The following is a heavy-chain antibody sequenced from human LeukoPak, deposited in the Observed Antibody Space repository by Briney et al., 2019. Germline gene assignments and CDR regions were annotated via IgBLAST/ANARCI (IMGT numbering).Heavy chain of an antibody. CDR3: AKDLSTVTTGRGYFDY. Sequence: GGSLRLSCAASGFTFSSYGMHWVRQAPGKGLEWVAFIRYDGSNKYYADSVEGRFTISRDNSKNTLYLQMNSLRAGDTAVYYCAKDLSTVTTGRGYFDYWGQGTPVTVSS. CDR1: GFTFSSYG. J-gene: IGHJ4*02. V-gene: IGHV3-30*02. CDR2: IRYDGSNK. D-gene: IGHD4-17*01.